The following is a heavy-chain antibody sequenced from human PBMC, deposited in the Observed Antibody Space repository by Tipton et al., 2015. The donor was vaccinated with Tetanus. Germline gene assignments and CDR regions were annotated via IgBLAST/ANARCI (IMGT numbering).Heavy chain of an antibody. D-gene: IGHD2/OR15-2a*01. Sequence: GSLRLSCVASGFYFPVYAVSWVRQVPGKGLEWVSSISGSGDRTYYSDSVEGRFTISRDNSANRLFLQMNSLKADDTAVYYCARAFCNYNCHGGYFDYWGQGTLVTVSS. CDR2: ISGSGDRT. J-gene: IGHJ4*02. V-gene: IGHV3-23*01. CDR1: GFYFPVYA. CDR3: ARAFCNYNCHGGYFDY.